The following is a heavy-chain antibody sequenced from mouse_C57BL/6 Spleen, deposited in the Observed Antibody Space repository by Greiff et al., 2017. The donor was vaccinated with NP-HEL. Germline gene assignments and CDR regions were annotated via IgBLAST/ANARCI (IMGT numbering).Heavy chain of an antibody. CDR3: AREHDGYYPYFDY. CDR2: ISYDGSN. D-gene: IGHD2-3*01. CDR1: GYSITSGYY. Sequence: EVQLVESGPGLVKPSQSLSLTCSVTGYSITSGYYWNWIRQFPGNKLEWMGYISYDGSNNYNPSLKNRISITRDTSKNQFFLKLNSVTTEDTATYYCAREHDGYYPYFDYWGQGTTLTVSS. V-gene: IGHV3-6*01. J-gene: IGHJ2*01.